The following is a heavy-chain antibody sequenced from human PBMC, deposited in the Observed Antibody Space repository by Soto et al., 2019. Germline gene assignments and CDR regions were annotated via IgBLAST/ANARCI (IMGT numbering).Heavy chain of an antibody. Sequence: QVQLQESSPGLVKPSETLSLTCTVSGVSVNSDNYYWSWIRQPPGKGLEWIGHIYNTGSTTYNPSLKSRVTISLDTSRNHFSLSLNSVTAADTAVFYCATEYSNSPEAFDFWGRGTLVTVSS. J-gene: IGHJ4*02. V-gene: IGHV4-61*03. CDR1: GVSVNSDNYY. D-gene: IGHD6-6*01. CDR3: ATEYSNSPEAFDF. CDR2: IYNTGST.